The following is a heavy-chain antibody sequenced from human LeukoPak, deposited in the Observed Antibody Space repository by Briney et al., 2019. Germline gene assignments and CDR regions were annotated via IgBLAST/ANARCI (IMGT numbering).Heavy chain of an antibody. Sequence: GGSLRLSCAASGFTFSSYAMSWVRQAPGKGLEWVSAISGSGGSTYYADSVKGRFTISRDNSKNTLYLQMNSLRAEDTAVYYCAKDSDYDISTGYSYYFDYWGQGTLVTVSS. CDR2: ISGSGGST. D-gene: IGHD3-9*01. V-gene: IGHV3-23*01. CDR3: AKDSDYDISTGYSYYFDY. J-gene: IGHJ4*02. CDR1: GFTFSSYA.